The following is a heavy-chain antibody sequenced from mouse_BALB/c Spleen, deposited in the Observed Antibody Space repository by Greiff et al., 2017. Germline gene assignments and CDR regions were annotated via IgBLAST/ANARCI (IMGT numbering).Heavy chain of an antibody. CDR1: GFTFSSYA. J-gene: IGHJ4*01. CDR3: ARPGRGYAMDY. V-gene: IGHV5-9-4*01. CDR2: ISSGGSYT. D-gene: IGHD4-1*01. Sequence: EVQVVESGGGLVKPGGSLKLSCAASGFTFSSYAMSWVRQSPEKRLEWVAEISSGGSYTYYPDTVTGRFTISRDNAKNTLYLEMSSLRSEDTAMYYCARPGRGYAMDYWGQGTSVTVSS.